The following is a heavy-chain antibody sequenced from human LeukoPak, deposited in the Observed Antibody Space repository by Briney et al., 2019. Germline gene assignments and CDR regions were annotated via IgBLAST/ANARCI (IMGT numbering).Heavy chain of an antibody. D-gene: IGHD2-15*01. J-gene: IGHJ4*02. CDR2: ISGSGGST. Sequence: GGSLRLSCAASGFTFNSYAMSWVRQAPGKGLEWVSTISGSGGSTYYADSVKGRFTISRDNSNNMLYLHMNSLRAKDTAVYYCAKANGGSLDYWGQGTLVTVSS. CDR1: GFTFNSYA. V-gene: IGHV3-23*01. CDR3: AKANGGSLDY.